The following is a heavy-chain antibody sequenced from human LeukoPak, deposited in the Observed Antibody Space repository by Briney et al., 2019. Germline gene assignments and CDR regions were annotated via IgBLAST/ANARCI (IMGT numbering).Heavy chain of an antibody. CDR1: GGSISSYY. V-gene: IGHV4-59*08. J-gene: IGHJ5*02. CDR3: ARPRAAAGWFDP. CDR2: IYYSGST. Sequence: SETLSLTCTVSGGSISSYYWSWIRQPPGKGLEWIGYIYYSGSTNYNPSLKSRVTISVDTSKNQFSLKLSSVTAADTAVYYCARPRAAAGWFDPWGQGTLVTVSS. D-gene: IGHD6-13*01.